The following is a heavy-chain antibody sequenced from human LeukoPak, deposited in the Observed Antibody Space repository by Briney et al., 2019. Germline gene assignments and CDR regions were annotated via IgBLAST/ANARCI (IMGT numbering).Heavy chain of an antibody. CDR1: GFTVSSNE. Sequence: GGSLRLSCAASGFTVSSNEMSWVRQAPGKGLEWVSSISSSSSYIYYADSVKGRFTISRDNAKNSLYLQMNSLRAEDTAVYYCARDTGFDYWGQGTLVTVSS. CDR3: ARDTGFDY. J-gene: IGHJ4*02. CDR2: ISSSSSYI. V-gene: IGHV3-21*01. D-gene: IGHD4-11*01.